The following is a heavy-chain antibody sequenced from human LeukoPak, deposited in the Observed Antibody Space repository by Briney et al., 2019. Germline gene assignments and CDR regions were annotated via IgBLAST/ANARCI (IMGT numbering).Heavy chain of an antibody. J-gene: IGHJ5*02. V-gene: IGHV4-39*07. CDR1: GGSISSSSYY. CDR3: ARGKYDYVWGSYRYNWFDP. Sequence: SETLSLTCTVSGGSISSSSYYWGWIRQPPGKGLEWIGEINHSGSTNYNPSLKSRVTISVDTSKNQFSLKLSSVTAADTAVYYCARGKYDYVWGSYRYNWFDPWGQGTLVTVSS. CDR2: INHSGST. D-gene: IGHD3-16*02.